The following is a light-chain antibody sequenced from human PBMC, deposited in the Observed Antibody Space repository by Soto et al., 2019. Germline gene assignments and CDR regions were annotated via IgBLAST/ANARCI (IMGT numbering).Light chain of an antibody. CDR1: QSVYSN. CDR2: GSF. Sequence: EIVMTQSPATLSVSPGERVTLSCRASQSVYSNLAWYQQKPGQAPRLLIHGSFTRATGIPARFSGSGSGTEFTLTISSLQSEDIAVYYCQQFNQWPLTFGGGTKVEIK. J-gene: IGKJ4*01. V-gene: IGKV3-15*01. CDR3: QQFNQWPLT.